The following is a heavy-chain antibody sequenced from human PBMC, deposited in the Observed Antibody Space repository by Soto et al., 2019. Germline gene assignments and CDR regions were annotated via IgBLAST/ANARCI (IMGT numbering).Heavy chain of an antibody. CDR3: ASPPLSLDRIGYYGMDV. V-gene: IGHV4-31*03. CDR1: GGSISSGGYY. Sequence: QVQLQESGPGLVKPSQTLSLTCTVSGGSISSGGYYWSWIRQHPGKGLEWIGYIYYSGSTYYNPSRKSRVTISVDTSKHQFSLKLSSVTAADTAVYYRASPPLSLDRIGYYGMDVWGQGTTVTVSS. D-gene: IGHD2-21*01. J-gene: IGHJ6*02. CDR2: IYYSGST.